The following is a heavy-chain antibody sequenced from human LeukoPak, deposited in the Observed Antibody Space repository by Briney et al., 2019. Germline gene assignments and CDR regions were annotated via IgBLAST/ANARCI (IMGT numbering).Heavy chain of an antibody. CDR1: GGSISSSSYY. V-gene: IGHV4-39*01. D-gene: IGHD3-10*01. Sequence: SETLSLTCTVSGGSISSSSYYWGWIRQPPGKGLEWIGSIYYSGSTYYNPSLKSRVTISVDTSKNQFSLKLSSVTAADTAVYYCAREAETLAGIWFWELSDPLFDYWGQGTLVTVSS. CDR2: IYYSGST. J-gene: IGHJ4*02. CDR3: AREAETLAGIWFWELSDPLFDY.